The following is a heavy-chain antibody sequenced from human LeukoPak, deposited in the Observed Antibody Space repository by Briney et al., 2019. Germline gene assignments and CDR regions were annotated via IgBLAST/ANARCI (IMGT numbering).Heavy chain of an antibody. J-gene: IGHJ6*03. D-gene: IGHD2-15*01. Sequence: GASVKVSCKASGYTFTSYGISWVRQAPGQGLEWMGWISAYNGNTNYAQKLQGRVTMTTDTSTSPAYMELRSLRSDDTAVYYCARRIAYCSCGSCYSAPYYYYYMDVWGKGTTVTVSS. CDR2: ISAYNGNT. CDR1: GYTFTSYG. V-gene: IGHV1-18*01. CDR3: ARRIAYCSCGSCYSAPYYYYYMDV.